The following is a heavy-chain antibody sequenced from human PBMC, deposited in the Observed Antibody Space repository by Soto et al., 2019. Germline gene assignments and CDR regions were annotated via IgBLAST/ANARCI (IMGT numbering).Heavy chain of an antibody. Sequence: QLQLQESGPGLVKSSETLSLTCTVSGGGVYSDGYYWGWIRRPPGQGLEWIGNIYYSGHTYYNPSLNSRVTISIDTANNQFSLRLDSVTAADPAGYYCPRRSRGRSYNYWGPGTLVTVSS. D-gene: IGHD2-15*01. CDR2: IYYSGHT. J-gene: IGHJ4*02. V-gene: IGHV4-39*01. CDR3: PRRSRGRSYNY. CDR1: GGGVYSDGYY.